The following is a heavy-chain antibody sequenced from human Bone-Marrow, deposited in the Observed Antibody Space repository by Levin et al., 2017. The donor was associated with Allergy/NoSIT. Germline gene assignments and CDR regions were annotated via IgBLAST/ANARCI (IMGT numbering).Heavy chain of an antibody. CDR2: IYSSGNT. V-gene: IGHV4-59*08. J-gene: IGHJ4*02. CDR1: GGSISSYY. D-gene: IGHD3-16*01. CDR3: ARGGPSWDYFDY. Sequence: ASETLSLTCTVSGGSISSYYWSWIRQPPGKGLEWIGYIYSSGNTNYNPSLKSRVTMSVDTSKNQFSLKLTSVTAADTAVYYCARGGPSWDYFDYWGQGALVTVSS.